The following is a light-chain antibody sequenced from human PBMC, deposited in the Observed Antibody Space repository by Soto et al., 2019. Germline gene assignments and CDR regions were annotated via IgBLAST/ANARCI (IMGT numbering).Light chain of an antibody. Sequence: EIVMTQSPATLSVSPGERATLSCRASQSVSSILAWYQQKPGQAPRLLIYGASTRATGIPARFSGSGSGTEFTLTISSLQSEDFAVYYCQQYNNWRRAFGQGTRLEIK. CDR3: QQYNNWRRA. CDR2: GAS. CDR1: QSVSSI. V-gene: IGKV3-15*01. J-gene: IGKJ5*01.